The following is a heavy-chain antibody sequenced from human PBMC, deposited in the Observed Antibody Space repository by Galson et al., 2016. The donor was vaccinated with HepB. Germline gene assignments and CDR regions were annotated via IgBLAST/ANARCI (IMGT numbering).Heavy chain of an antibody. V-gene: IGHV3-30*04. Sequence: SLRLSCAASGFHFRSYAMHWVRQAPGKGLEWVALISNDGNIKSYISPAKGRFSISRDNSRNTVHLQMNSLRAEDTAVYYCAREQSTAALAMDVWGKGTTVTVSS. D-gene: IGHD6-6*01. CDR2: ISNDGNIK. J-gene: IGHJ6*04. CDR1: GFHFRSYA. CDR3: AREQSTAALAMDV.